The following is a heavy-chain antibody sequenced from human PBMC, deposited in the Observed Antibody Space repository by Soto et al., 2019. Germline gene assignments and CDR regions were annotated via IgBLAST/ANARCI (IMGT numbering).Heavy chain of an antibody. CDR3: AKTSGVIVVVTSFDH. J-gene: IGHJ4*02. V-gene: IGHV3-23*01. Sequence: PGGSLRLSCAASGCRFSKYALTWVRQAPGRGLEWVSAMSGSGESKYDADSVKGRFTISRDNSKNTLYLQMNSLRPEDTAIYYCAKTSGVIVVVTSFDHWGQGT. CDR1: GCRFSKYA. D-gene: IGHD3-22*01. CDR2: MSGSGESK.